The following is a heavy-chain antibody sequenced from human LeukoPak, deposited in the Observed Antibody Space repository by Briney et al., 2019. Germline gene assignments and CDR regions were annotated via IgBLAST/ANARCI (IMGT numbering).Heavy chain of an antibody. J-gene: IGHJ4*02. Sequence: SETLSLTCAVSGYSISSGYYWGWIRQPPGKGLEWVGGIYHSGSTYYNPSLKSRVTISVDTSKNQFSLKLSSVTAADTAVYYCARRYDFWSGYYLGWGQGTLVTVSS. CDR3: ARRYDFWSGYYLG. V-gene: IGHV4-38-2*01. CDR1: GYSISSGYY. D-gene: IGHD3-3*01. CDR2: IYHSGST.